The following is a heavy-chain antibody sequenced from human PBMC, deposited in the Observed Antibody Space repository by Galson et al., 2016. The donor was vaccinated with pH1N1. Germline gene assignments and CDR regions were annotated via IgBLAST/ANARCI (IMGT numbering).Heavy chain of an antibody. V-gene: IGHV4-39*01. CDR1: GGSLSSSNFY. CDR2: IHYSGFT. Sequence: SGGSLSSSNFYGGWIRQPPGKGLEWIGNIHYSGFTRYNSSLQSRVTISVDTSENQFSLRLSSVTAADTAVYYCARLMRGSYPDPLYYFDFWGQGTLVTVSS. D-gene: IGHD1-26*01. J-gene: IGHJ4*02. CDR3: ARLMRGSYPDPLYYFDF.